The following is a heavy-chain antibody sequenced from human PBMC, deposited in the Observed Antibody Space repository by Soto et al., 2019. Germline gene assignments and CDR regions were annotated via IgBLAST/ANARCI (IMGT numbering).Heavy chain of an antibody. J-gene: IGHJ5*02. V-gene: IGHV4-4*07. CDR2: IYATGTT. CDR3: VRDGTKALRDWFDP. CDR1: GASISGFY. Sequence: SETLSLTCTVSGASISGFYWSWIRKSAGKGLEWIGRIYATGTTDYNPSLKSRVMMSVDTSKKQFSLKLRSVTAADTAVYYCVRDGTKALRDWFDPWGQGISVTVS. D-gene: IGHD1-1*01.